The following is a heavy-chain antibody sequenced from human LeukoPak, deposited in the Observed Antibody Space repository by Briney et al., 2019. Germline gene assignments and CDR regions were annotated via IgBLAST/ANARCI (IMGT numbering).Heavy chain of an antibody. CDR1: GYTFTSYD. V-gene: IGHV1-69*05. Sequence: ASVKVSCKASGYTFTSYDINWVRQATGQGLEWMGGIISIFGTANYAQKFRGRVTITTDESTSTAYMELSSLRSEDTAVYYCATHSSSWDDAFDIWGQGTMVTVSS. J-gene: IGHJ3*02. CDR3: ATHSSSWDDAFDI. CDR2: IISIFGTA. D-gene: IGHD6-13*01.